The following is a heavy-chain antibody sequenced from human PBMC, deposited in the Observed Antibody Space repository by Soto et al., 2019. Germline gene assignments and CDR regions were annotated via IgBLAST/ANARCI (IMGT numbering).Heavy chain of an antibody. CDR2: IIPIFGTA. D-gene: IGHD2-15*01. J-gene: IGHJ4*02. V-gene: IGHV1-69*13. CDR3: ARSPVTQADGYCSGGSCYFALAQFDY. Sequence: ASVKVSCKASGGTFSSYAISWVRQAPGQGLEWMGGIIPIFGTANYAQKFQGRVTITADESTSTAYMELSSLRSEDTAVYYCARSPVTQADGYCSGGSCYFALAQFDYWGQGTLVTVSS. CDR1: GGTFSSYA.